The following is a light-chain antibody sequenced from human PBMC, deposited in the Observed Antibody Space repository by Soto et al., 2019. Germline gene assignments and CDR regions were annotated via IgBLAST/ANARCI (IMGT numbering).Light chain of an antibody. J-gene: IGKJ5*01. CDR3: QQTFSTPIT. CDR2: EAS. Sequence: DIQMTQSPSTLSSSVGDRVTITFLSSQSIGRWLAWFQQKPGKAPNLLIYEASTLESAVPPRFSGAGSETEFTLTINGLQPDDFATYYCQQTFSTPITFGQGTRLEIK. CDR1: QSIGRW. V-gene: IGKV1-5*03.